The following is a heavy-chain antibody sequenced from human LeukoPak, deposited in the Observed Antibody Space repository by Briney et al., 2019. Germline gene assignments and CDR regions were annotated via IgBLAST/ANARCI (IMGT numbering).Heavy chain of an antibody. J-gene: IGHJ5*02. CDR2: ISGSGGTT. D-gene: IGHD1-7*01. CDR3: VKENTGTYRGNWFDP. V-gene: IGHV3-23*01. Sequence: GGSLRLSCAASGFTFSSYAMTWVRQAPGKGLEWVLTISGSGGTTYYADSVKGRFTISRDKSKNTLYLQMSSLRAEDTAVYYCVKENTGTYRGNWFDPWGQGTLVTVSS. CDR1: GFTFSSYA.